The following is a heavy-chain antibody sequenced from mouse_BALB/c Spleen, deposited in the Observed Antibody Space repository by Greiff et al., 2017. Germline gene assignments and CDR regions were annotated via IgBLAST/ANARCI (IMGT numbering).Heavy chain of an antibody. J-gene: IGHJ3*01. D-gene: IGHD2-1*01. CDR2: ISSGGSYT. CDR1: GFTFSSYG. Sequence: VQLMQSGGDLVKPGGSLKLSCAASGFTFSSYGMSWVRQTPDKRLEWVATISSGGSYTYYPDSVKGRFTISRDNAKNTLYLQMSSLKSEDTAMYYCARHKDGNYQFAYWGQGTLVTVSA. V-gene: IGHV5-6*01. CDR3: ARHKDGNYQFAY.